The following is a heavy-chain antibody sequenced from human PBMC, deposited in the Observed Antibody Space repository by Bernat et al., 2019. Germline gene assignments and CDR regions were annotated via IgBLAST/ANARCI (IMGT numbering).Heavy chain of an antibody. CDR3: ARAYYGDDFQY. J-gene: IGHJ1*01. Sequence: EVQLVESGGGLVQPGGSLRLSCAASGFTFSSYWMHWVRQPPGKGLVWVSRINSDGSSTSYADTVKGRFTISRDNAKNTLYLQMNSLRAEDTAVYYCARAYYGDDFQYWGQGTLVTVSS. CDR2: INSDGSST. V-gene: IGHV3-74*01. CDR1: GFTFSSYW. D-gene: IGHD4-17*01.